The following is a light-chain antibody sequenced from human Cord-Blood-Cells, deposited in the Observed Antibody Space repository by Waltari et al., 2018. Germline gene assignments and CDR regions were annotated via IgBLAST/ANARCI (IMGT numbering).Light chain of an antibody. Sequence: DIQMTQPPSYLSASVGHRVTITCRASQSISSYLNWYQQKPGKAPKLLIYAASSLQSGVPSRFSGSGSGTDFTLTISSLQPEDFATYYCQQSYSTPFTFGPGTKVDIK. V-gene: IGKV1-39*01. J-gene: IGKJ3*01. CDR3: QQSYSTPFT. CDR2: AAS. CDR1: QSISSY.